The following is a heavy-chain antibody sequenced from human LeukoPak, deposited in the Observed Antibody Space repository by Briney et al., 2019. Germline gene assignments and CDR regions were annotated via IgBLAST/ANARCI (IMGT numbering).Heavy chain of an antibody. J-gene: IGHJ4*02. Sequence: PSETLSLTCSVSGGSISSYYWSWIRQPPGKGLEWIGYIDYSGSTNYNPSLKSRVSISVDTSENQLSLKLSSVTAADTAVYYCARAHSSSWYMDHWGQGTLVTVS. V-gene: IGHV4-59*01. CDR1: GGSISSYY. CDR3: ARAHSSSWYMDH. CDR2: IDYSGST. D-gene: IGHD6-13*01.